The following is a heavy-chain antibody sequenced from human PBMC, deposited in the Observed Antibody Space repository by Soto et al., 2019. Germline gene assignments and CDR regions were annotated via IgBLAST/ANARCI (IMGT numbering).Heavy chain of an antibody. CDR2: IIPIFGTT. CDR1: AGTFSSYA. D-gene: IGHD3-22*01. V-gene: IGHV1-69*13. J-gene: IGHJ4*02. Sequence: ASVKVSCKASAGTFSSYAITWVRQAPGQGLEWMGGIIPIFGTTKYAQKFQGRVTITADESTSTAYMELNSLKTEDTAVYYCVRATYFSDSSGYTRCFDYWGQGTLVTVSS. CDR3: VRATYFSDSSGYTRCFDY.